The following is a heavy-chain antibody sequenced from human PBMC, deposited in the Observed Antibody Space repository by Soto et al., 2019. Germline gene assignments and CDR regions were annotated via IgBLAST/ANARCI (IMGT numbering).Heavy chain of an antibody. CDR2: INPNIGGT. J-gene: IGHJ6*01. D-gene: IGHD3-3*01. CDR3: AIDRQYFWSGYDPDWYYYYGMDV. CDR1: GYTFTGYY. Sequence: ASVKVSCKASGYTFTGYYMHWVRQAPGQGLEWMGWINPNIGGTNYAQKFQGWVTMTRDTSISTAYMELSRLRSDDTAVYYCAIDRQYFWSGYDPDWYYYYGMDVWGQGTTVTVSS. V-gene: IGHV1-2*04.